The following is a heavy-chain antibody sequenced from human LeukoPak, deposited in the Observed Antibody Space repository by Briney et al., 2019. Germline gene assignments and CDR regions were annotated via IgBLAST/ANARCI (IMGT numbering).Heavy chain of an antibody. CDR3: ARAGGVWFDP. V-gene: IGHV4-59*01. Sequence: SETLSLTCTVSGGSISSYYWSWVRQPPGKGLEWIGYIYYSGSTNYNPSLKSRVTISVETSKKQFSLKLSSVTAADTAVYYCARAGGVWFDPWGQGTLVTVSS. CDR1: GGSISSYY. D-gene: IGHD3-3*01. J-gene: IGHJ5*02. CDR2: IYYSGST.